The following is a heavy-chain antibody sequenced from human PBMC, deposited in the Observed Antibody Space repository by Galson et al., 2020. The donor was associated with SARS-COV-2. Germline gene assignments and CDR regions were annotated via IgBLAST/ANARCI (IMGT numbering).Heavy chain of an antibody. V-gene: IGHV3-30*01. CDR2: ISYEGTNK. J-gene: IGHJ4*02. D-gene: IGHD6-19*01. Sequence: GGSLRLSCAASGSTFSSYAMHWVRQAPGKGLEWVALISYEGTNKNYADSVKGRFTISRDNSKNTLYLQMNSLRAEDTAVYYCARDHYSISGPEYWGQGTLVTVSS. CDR3: ARDHYSISGPEY. CDR1: GSTFSSYA.